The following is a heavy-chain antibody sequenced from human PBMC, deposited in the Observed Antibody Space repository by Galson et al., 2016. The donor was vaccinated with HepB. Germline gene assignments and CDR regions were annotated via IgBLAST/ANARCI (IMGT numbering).Heavy chain of an antibody. CDR2: INRSGST. Sequence: TLSLTCAVYGGSFSGYYWSWIRLPPGKGLEWIGEINRSGSTNYNPSLKSRVTITVDTSKNQFSLKLSSVTAADTAVYYCARGDNPDYGDYASAYYYMDVWGKGTTVTVSS. CDR3: ARGDNPDYGDYASAYYYMDV. D-gene: IGHD4-17*01. V-gene: IGHV4-34*01. CDR1: GGSFSGYY. J-gene: IGHJ6*03.